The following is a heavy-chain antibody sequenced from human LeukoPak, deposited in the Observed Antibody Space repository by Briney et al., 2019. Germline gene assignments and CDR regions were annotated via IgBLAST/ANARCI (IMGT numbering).Heavy chain of an antibody. CDR2: INYDGSEK. CDR1: GIIFSSYW. J-gene: IGHJ4*02. D-gene: IGHD3-22*01. CDR3: ARGFTTHDY. Sequence: GGSLRLSCAASGIIFSSYWMTWVRQAPGKGPEWVASINYDGSEKQYVDSVKGRFTISRDNTKNSLYLQMNSLRVEDTAVYNCARGFTTHDYWGQGTLVTVSS. V-gene: IGHV3-7*05.